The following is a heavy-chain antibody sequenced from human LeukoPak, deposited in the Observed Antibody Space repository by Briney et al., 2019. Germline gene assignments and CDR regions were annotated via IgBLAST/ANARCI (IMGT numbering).Heavy chain of an antibody. CDR2: IIPIFGTA. CDR1: GGTFSSYA. J-gene: IGHJ6*03. CDR3: ARVGTGIGDYYYYMDV. D-gene: IGHD3-10*01. V-gene: IGHV1-69*13. Sequence: SVKVSCKASGGTFSSYAISWVRQAPGQGLEWMGGIIPIFGTANYAQKFQGRVTITADESTSTAYMELSSLRSEDTAVYYCARVGTGIGDYYYYMDVWGKGTTVTVSS.